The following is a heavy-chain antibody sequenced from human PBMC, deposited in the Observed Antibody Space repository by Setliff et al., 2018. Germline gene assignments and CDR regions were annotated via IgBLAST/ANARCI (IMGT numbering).Heavy chain of an antibody. CDR3: ARDLGDLVATILSFFDY. CDR1: GGTFSSYG. Sequence: ASVKVSCKASGGTFSSYGISWVRQAPGQGLEWMGGIIPIYGTPTYAQKFQGRVTIIADESTSTAYMELMSLTSDDTALYFCARDLGDLVATILSFFDYWGQGTLVTVSS. V-gene: IGHV1-69*13. J-gene: IGHJ4*02. D-gene: IGHD5-12*01. CDR2: IIPIYGTP.